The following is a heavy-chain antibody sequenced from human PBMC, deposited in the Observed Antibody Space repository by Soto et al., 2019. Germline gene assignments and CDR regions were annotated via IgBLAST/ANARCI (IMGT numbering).Heavy chain of an antibody. CDR2: FSDSGIT. V-gene: IGHV4-34*01. CDR3: ARGNFYYGMDV. Sequence: QVQLQQWGAGLLKTSETLSLICAVSGVSFSGNYWTWIRQPPGKGLEWIGEFSDSGITNYNPSLKSRVTISEDMSKSQFSLKLSSVTAADTAVYYCARGNFYYGMDVWGQGTTVTVSS. J-gene: IGHJ6*02. CDR1: GVSFSGNY.